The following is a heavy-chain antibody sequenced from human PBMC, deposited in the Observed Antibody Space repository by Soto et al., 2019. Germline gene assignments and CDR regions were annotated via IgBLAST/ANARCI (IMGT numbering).Heavy chain of an antibody. CDR3: VGTGTTDDY. D-gene: IGHD1-1*01. CDR2: IYSSGGS. Sequence: PSETLSLTCTVSGASISSGDYFWSWIRQSPGKGLQWIGYIYSSGGSYYNPSLKGRLTISIDTSKNQFSLKLNSVTVADTAIYYCVGTGTTDDYWGRGTLVTVSS. V-gene: IGHV4-30-4*01. CDR1: GASISSGDYF. J-gene: IGHJ4*02.